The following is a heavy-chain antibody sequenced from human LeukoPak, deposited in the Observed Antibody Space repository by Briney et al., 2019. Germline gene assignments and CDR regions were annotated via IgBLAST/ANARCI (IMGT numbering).Heavy chain of an antibody. CDR3: AAKYYSSSPFDP. CDR1: GFTFSPYS. V-gene: IGHV3-21*01. D-gene: IGHD2-2*01. Sequence: GGSLKLSCAASGFTFSPYSMNWVRQAPGKGLEWVSSISSSDTFIYYADSLQGRFTISRDSATNSLYLQMNNLRVEDTAIYYCAAKYYSSSPFDPWGQGTLVTVSS. CDR2: ISSSDTFI. J-gene: IGHJ5*02.